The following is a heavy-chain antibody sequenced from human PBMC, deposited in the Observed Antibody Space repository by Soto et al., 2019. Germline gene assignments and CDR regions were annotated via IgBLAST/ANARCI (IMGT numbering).Heavy chain of an antibody. CDR3: AKKSIVVVVAATGEDY. J-gene: IGHJ4*02. D-gene: IGHD2-15*01. CDR1: GFTFSSYA. CDR2: ISGSGGST. Sequence: EVQLLESGGGLVQPGGSLRLSCAASGFTFSSYAMSWVRQAPGKGLEWVSAISGSGGSTYYADSVKGRFTISRDNSNNTLYLQMNSLRAEDTAVYYCAKKSIVVVVAATGEDYWGQGTLVTVSS. V-gene: IGHV3-23*01.